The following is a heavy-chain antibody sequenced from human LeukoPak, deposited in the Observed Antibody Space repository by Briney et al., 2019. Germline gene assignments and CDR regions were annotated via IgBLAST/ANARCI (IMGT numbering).Heavy chain of an antibody. V-gene: IGHV4-61*01. Sequence: PSETLSLTCTVSGGSISSGSYYWSWIRQPPGKGLEWIGYIYYSGSTNYNPSLESRVTISVDTSKNQFSLKLSSVTAADTAVYYCARSGITGTSMGYWGQGTLVTVSS. CDR2: IYYSGST. D-gene: IGHD1-7*01. CDR1: GGSISSGSYY. J-gene: IGHJ4*02. CDR3: ARSGITGTSMGY.